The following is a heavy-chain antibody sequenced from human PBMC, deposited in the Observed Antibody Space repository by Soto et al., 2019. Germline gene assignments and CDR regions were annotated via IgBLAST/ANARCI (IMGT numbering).Heavy chain of an antibody. D-gene: IGHD6-19*01. CDR1: GGTFSSYA. CDR2: IIPIFGTA. J-gene: IGHJ5*02. Sequence: QVQLVQSGAEVKKPGSSVKVSCKASGGTFSSYAISWVRQAPGQGLEWMGGIIPIFGTANYAQKFQGRVMINADKSTRTAYMELISLRYEATAVYYCARVSWQWLGKNWFDPWGQGTLVTVSS. CDR3: ARVSWQWLGKNWFDP. V-gene: IGHV1-69*06.